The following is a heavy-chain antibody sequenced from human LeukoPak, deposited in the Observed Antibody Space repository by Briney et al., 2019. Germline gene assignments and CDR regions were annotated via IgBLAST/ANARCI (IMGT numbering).Heavy chain of an antibody. V-gene: IGHV4-59*08. CDR3: ARYQTPIAAAGSRYAFDI. J-gene: IGHJ3*02. CDR1: GGSISRYY. D-gene: IGHD6-13*01. CDR2: IYYSGTT. Sequence: SETLSLTCTVSGGSISRYYWSWIRQSPGRGLEWIAYIYYSGTTNYNPSLKSRVTISVDTSKNQFSLELTSVTAADTAVYYCARYQTPIAAAGSRYAFDIWGQGTMVTVSS.